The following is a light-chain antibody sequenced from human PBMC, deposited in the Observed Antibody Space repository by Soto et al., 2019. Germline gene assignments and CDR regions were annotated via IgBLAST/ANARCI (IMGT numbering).Light chain of an antibody. V-gene: IGKV1-39*01. CDR2: AAS. Sequence: DIHMTQSPSSLSASVEDIFIIPCRASQSISNHLNWYQQKPGKAPKLLIFAASSLQSGVPSRFSGSRSWPDFTLTSSSLQPEAFATYYCQQSYSSPPTFGQVTKLEIK. CDR3: QQSYSSPPT. J-gene: IGKJ1*01. CDR1: QSISNH.